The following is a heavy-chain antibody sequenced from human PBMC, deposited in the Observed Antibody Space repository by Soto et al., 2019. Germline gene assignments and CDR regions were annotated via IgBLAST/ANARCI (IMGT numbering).Heavy chain of an antibody. D-gene: IGHD2-2*01. CDR3: ARDGFIVVVPAPPGDWFDP. V-gene: IGHV1-3*01. CDR1: GYSFTIYA. Sequence: ASVKVSCKASGYSFTIYAMHWVRQAPGQRLEWMGWINAGNGNTKYSQKFQGRVTITRDTSASTAYMELSSLRSEDTAVYYCARDGFIVVVPAPPGDWFDPWGQGTPVTVSS. J-gene: IGHJ5*02. CDR2: INAGNGNT.